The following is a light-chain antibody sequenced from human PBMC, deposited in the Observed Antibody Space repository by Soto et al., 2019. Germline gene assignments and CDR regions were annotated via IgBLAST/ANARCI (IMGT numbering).Light chain of an antibody. J-gene: IGKJ1*01. Sequence: VMTQSPLSLPVTLGQPASISCRSNESLVYTDGNTYLSWFQQRPGQSLRRLIYKVSDRDSGVPDRFSARGSGTDFTLKISRVEAEDVGVYYCMQGTDWRPTFGQGTKVEIK. CDR1: ESLVYTDGNTY. CDR3: MQGTDWRPT. V-gene: IGKV2-30*01. CDR2: KVS.